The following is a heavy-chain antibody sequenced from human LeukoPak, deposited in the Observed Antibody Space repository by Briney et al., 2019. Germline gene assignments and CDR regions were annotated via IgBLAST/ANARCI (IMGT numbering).Heavy chain of an antibody. J-gene: IGHJ6*03. CDR1: GFTFSSYG. Sequence: GGSLRLSCAASGFTFSSYGMHWVRQAPGKGLEWVAVIWYDGSNKYYADSVKGRFTISRDNPKNTLYLQMNSLRAEDTAVYYCAKGAAGGYYYYYMDVWGKGTTVTVSS. D-gene: IGHD2-15*01. CDR2: IWYDGSNK. CDR3: AKGAAGGYYYYYMDV. V-gene: IGHV3-33*06.